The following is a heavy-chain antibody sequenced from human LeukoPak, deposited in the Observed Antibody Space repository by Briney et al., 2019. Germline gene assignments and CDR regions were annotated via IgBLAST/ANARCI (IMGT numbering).Heavy chain of an antibody. CDR2: IYPYSGDT. D-gene: IGHD6-6*01. Sequence: ASVKVSCKASGYTFTGYYIHWVRQAPGQGLEWMGWIYPYSGDTNYAQNFQGRVTMTRDTSISTAYMGLSSLKSDDTAVYYCARDMNSGSSLDIWGQGTMLTVSS. CDR3: ARDMNSGSSLDI. CDR1: GYTFTGYY. V-gene: IGHV1-2*02. J-gene: IGHJ3*02.